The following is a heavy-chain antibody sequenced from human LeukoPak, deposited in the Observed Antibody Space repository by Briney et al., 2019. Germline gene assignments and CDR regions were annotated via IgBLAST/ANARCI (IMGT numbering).Heavy chain of an antibody. Sequence: ASVKVSCKASGYTFTGYYMHWVRQAPGQGLEWMGIINPSGGSTSYAQKFQGRVTMTRDTSTSTVYMELSSLRSEDTAVYYCASFLGYCSSTSCYGHEYGMDVWGQGTTVTVSS. CDR3: ASFLGYCSSTSCYGHEYGMDV. D-gene: IGHD2-2*01. V-gene: IGHV1-46*01. J-gene: IGHJ6*02. CDR2: INPSGGST. CDR1: GYTFTGYY.